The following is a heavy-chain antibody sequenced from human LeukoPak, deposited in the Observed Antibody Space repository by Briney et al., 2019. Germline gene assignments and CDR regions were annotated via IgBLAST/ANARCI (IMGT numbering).Heavy chain of an antibody. CDR2: ISGSDGST. CDR1: GFTFSNAW. D-gene: IGHD5-24*01. V-gene: IGHV3-23*01. Sequence: GGSLRLSCAASGFTFSNAWMNWVRQAPGKGLEWVSAISGSDGSTYYADSVKGRFTISRDNSKNTLYLQMNSLRAEDTAVYYCAKVARRDGYNNPFDYWGREPWSPSPQ. J-gene: IGHJ4*02. CDR3: AKVARRDGYNNPFDY.